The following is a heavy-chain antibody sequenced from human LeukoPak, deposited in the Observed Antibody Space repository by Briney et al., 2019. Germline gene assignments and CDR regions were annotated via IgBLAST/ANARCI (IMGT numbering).Heavy chain of an antibody. V-gene: IGHV3-48*04. Sequence: GGSLRLSCAASGFTFSSYSMNWVRQAPGKGLEWVSYISSSSSTIYYADSVKGRFTISRDNAKNSLYLQMNSLRAEDTAVYYCARDRAVLLWFGEGADDAFDIWGQGTMVTVSS. J-gene: IGHJ3*02. D-gene: IGHD3-10*01. CDR1: GFTFSSYS. CDR2: ISSSSSTI. CDR3: ARDRAVLLWFGEGADDAFDI.